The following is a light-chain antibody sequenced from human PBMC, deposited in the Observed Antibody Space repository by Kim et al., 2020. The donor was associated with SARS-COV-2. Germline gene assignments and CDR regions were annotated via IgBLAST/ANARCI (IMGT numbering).Light chain of an antibody. CDR3: QQFNNWPLYS. CDR1: QSVNSN. CDR2: GAS. Sequence: VAPRERATLACRASQSVNSNLAWYQQKPGQAPRLLIYGASTRASGVPARFSGSGSGTEFTLTISSLQSEDFAVYYCQQFNNWPLYSFGQGTKLEI. J-gene: IGKJ2*03. V-gene: IGKV3-15*01.